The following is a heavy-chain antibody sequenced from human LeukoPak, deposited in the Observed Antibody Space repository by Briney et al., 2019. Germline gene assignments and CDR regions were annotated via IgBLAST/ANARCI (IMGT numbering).Heavy chain of an antibody. CDR1: GFTFSDYY. V-gene: IGHV3-11*04. J-gene: IGHJ6*03. CDR3: ARAKRGLIFYYYYMDV. Sequence: GGSLRLSCADSGFTFSDYYMSCIRQAPGKGLEWVSYISSSGSTIYYADSVKGRFTISRDNAKNSLYLQMNSLRAEDTAVYYCARAKRGLIFYYYYMDVWGKGTTVTVSS. CDR2: ISSSGSTI. D-gene: IGHD5-12*01.